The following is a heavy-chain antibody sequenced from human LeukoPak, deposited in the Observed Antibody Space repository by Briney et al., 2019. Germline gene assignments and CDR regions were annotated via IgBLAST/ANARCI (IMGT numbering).Heavy chain of an antibody. V-gene: IGHV3-7*01. CDR1: GFTFSSYW. CDR3: ARGGGFIAAAGNDY. J-gene: IGHJ4*02. CDR2: IKQDGSEK. Sequence: PGGSLRLSCAASGFTFSSYWMSWVRQAPGKGLEWVANIKQDGSEKYYVDSVKGRFTISRGNAKNSLYLQMNSLRAEDTAVYYCARGGGFIAAAGNDYWGQGTLVTVSS. D-gene: IGHD6-13*01.